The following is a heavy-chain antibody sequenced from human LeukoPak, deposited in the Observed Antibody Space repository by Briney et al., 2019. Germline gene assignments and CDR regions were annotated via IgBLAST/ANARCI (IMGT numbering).Heavy chain of an antibody. D-gene: IGHD6-6*01. Sequence: GGSLRLSCAASGFTFSSYWMSWVRQAPGKGLEWVANIKEDGSEKCYVDSVKGRFTISRDNAENSLYLQMNSLRAEDTAVYYCARDRRYSSSSWDYWGQGTLVTVSS. CDR1: GFTFSSYW. V-gene: IGHV3-7*05. CDR2: IKEDGSEK. J-gene: IGHJ4*02. CDR3: ARDRRYSSSSWDY.